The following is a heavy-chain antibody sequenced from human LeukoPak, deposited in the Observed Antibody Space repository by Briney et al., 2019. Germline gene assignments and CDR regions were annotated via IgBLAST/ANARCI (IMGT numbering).Heavy chain of an antibody. CDR3: AILNGDSSGYWDY. V-gene: IGHV3-7*01. CDR1: GFTFSSYW. J-gene: IGHJ4*02. Sequence: GGSLRLSCAASGFTFSSYWMSWVRQAPGKGLEWVANIKQDGSEKYYVDSVKGRFTISRDNAKNSLYLQMNSLRAEDTAVYYCAILNGDSSGYWDYWGQGTLVTVSS. CDR2: IKQDGSEK. D-gene: IGHD3-22*01.